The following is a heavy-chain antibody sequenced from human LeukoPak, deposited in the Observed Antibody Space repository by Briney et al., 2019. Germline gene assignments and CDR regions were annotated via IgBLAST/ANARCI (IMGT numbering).Heavy chain of an antibody. V-gene: IGHV3-74*01. D-gene: IGHD3-9*01. CDR3: ARGSFVLRYFDWCPTNWFDP. Sequence: GGSLRLFCAASGFTFSSYWMHWVRQAPGKGLVWVSRINSDGSSTSYADSVKGRFTISRDNAKNTLYLQMHSLRAEDTAVYYCARGSFVLRYFDWCPTNWFDPWGQGTLVTVSS. CDR1: GFTFSSYW. J-gene: IGHJ5*02. CDR2: INSDGSST.